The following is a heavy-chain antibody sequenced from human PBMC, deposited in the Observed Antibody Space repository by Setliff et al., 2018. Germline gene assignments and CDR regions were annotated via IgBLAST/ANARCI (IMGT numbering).Heavy chain of an antibody. Sequence: SETLSLTCAVSGYSMSSGYHWGWFRQPPGKGLEWIGSIYHSGQTFYNPSLKRRATLSVDTSKNQFSLRLTSVPAADTAVYYCARGGLAAAATHWGQGTLVTVSS. CDR1: GYSMSSGYH. V-gene: IGHV4-38-2*01. D-gene: IGHD6-13*01. CDR3: ARGGLAAAATH. J-gene: IGHJ4*02. CDR2: IYHSGQT.